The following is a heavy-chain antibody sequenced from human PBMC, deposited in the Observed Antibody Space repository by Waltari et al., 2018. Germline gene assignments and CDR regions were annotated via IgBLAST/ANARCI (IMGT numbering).Heavy chain of an antibody. J-gene: IGHJ4*02. CDR1: GFTFSSYA. CDR3: AKDHGGGSSSFDY. V-gene: IGHV3-23*01. Sequence: EVQLLESGGGLVQPGGSLRLSCTASGFTFSSYAMSWVRQAPGKGLEGGSAISGSGGSTYYADSVKGRFTISRDNSKNTLYLQMNSLRAEDTAVYYCAKDHGGGSSSFDYWGQGTLVTVSS. D-gene: IGHD2-15*01. CDR2: ISGSGGST.